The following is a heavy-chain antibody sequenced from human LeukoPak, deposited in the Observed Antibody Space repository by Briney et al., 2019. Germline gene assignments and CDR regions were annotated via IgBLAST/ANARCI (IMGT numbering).Heavy chain of an antibody. J-gene: IGHJ4*02. Sequence: PGGSLRLSCVGSGFLFNTNWMTWVRQAPGKGLEWVATIKQDGSEKYYVDSVKGRFTISRDNTKNSLYLQMNSLRAEDTAVYYCARDLDFWSGYSPFDYWGQGTLVTVSS. V-gene: IGHV3-7*01. CDR1: GFLFNTNW. CDR2: IKQDGSEK. D-gene: IGHD3-3*01. CDR3: ARDLDFWSGYSPFDY.